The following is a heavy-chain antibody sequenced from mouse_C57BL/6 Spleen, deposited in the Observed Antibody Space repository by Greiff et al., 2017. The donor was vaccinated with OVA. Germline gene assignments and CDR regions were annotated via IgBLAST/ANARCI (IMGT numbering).Heavy chain of an antibody. Sequence: DVKLQESGGGLVQPGGSMKLSCAASGFTFSDSWMDWVRQSPEKGLEWVAEIRNKANNHATYYAVSVKGRFTISRDESKSRVYLQMNSLRAEDSGVYYCAHSFYYAMDYWGQGTSVTVSS. CDR3: AHSFYYAMDY. V-gene: IGHV6-6*01. J-gene: IGHJ4*01. CDR1: GFTFSDSW. D-gene: IGHD2-12*01. CDR2: IRNKANNHAT.